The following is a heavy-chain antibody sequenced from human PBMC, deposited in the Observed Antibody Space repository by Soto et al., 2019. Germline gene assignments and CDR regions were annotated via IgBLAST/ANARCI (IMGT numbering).Heavy chain of an antibody. CDR2: IFHSGTT. J-gene: IGHJ4*02. CDR3: SRTLYCGGDCFSFDY. Sequence: SVTMSVTWAVSGGSTSSGDWRRWVRQPPGERLEWIGEIFHSGTTNYNPSLKSRVTISVDKSKNQFSLKLSSVTAADTAVYYCSRTLYCGGDCFSFDYWGQGTLVT. CDR1: GGSTSSGDW. V-gene: IGHV4-4*02. D-gene: IGHD2-21*02.